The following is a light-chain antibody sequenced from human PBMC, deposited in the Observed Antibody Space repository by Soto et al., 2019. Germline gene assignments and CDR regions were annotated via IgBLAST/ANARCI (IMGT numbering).Light chain of an antibody. Sequence: QSVLTQPPSASGSPGQSVTISCTGTSSDVGGYSYVSWYQQHPGKAPKLMIYEVNKRPSGVPDRFSGSKSGNTASLTVSGLQAEDEADYYCNSYAGSNNLVFGGGTKLTVL. CDR1: SSDVGGYSY. V-gene: IGLV2-8*01. J-gene: IGLJ2*01. CDR2: EVN. CDR3: NSYAGSNNLV.